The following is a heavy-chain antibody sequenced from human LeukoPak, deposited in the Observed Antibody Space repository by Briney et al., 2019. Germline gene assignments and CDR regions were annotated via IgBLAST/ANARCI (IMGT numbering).Heavy chain of an antibody. V-gene: IGHV3-53*01. CDR1: GFTVSNNY. Sequence: GGSLRLSCAASGFTVSNNYMSWVRRAAGKGLEWVSLNSGGGTYYADSVKGRFTISRDNSKNTLYLQMNSLRAEDTAVYYCAGNSGELGAWGQGTLVTVSS. J-gene: IGHJ5*02. CDR2: NSGGGT. CDR3: AGNSGELGA. D-gene: IGHD2-21*01.